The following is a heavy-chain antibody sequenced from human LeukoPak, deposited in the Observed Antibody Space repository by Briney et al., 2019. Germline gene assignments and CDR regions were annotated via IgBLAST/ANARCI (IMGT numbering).Heavy chain of an antibody. V-gene: IGHV1-2*06. J-gene: IGHJ4*02. CDR1: GYTFTGYY. Sequence: ASVKVSCKASGYTFTGYYMHWVRQAPGQGLEWTGRINPNSGGTNYAQKFQGRVTMTRDTSISTAYMELSRLRSDDTAVYYCARVSTTTVTTDNLPFDYWGQGTLVTVSS. CDR2: INPNSGGT. D-gene: IGHD4-17*01. CDR3: ARVSTTTVTTDNLPFDY.